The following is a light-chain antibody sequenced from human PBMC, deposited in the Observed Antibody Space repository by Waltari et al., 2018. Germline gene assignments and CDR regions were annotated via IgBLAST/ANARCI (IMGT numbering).Light chain of an antibody. CDR1: QSLSNW. CDR2: KES. CDR3: QQYRNLWT. J-gene: IGKJ1*01. V-gene: IGKV1-5*03. Sequence: DIQMTQSPSTLSASVGDRVTITCRASQSLSNWLAWYQQKPGKAPKVLIYKESTLESGVPSRFSGSGSGTEFTLPISSLQPDDFATYYCQQYRNLWTFGQGTKVEIK.